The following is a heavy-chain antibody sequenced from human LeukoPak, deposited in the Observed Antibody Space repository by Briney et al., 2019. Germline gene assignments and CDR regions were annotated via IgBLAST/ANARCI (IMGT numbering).Heavy chain of an antibody. CDR1: GGSISSSSYY. Sequence: PSETLSLTCTVSGGSISSSSYYWGWIRQPPGKGLEWIGYIYYSGSTNYNPSLKSRVTISVDTSKNQFSLKLSSVTAADTAVYYCARDGTPGIEEVGWFDPWGQGTLVTVSS. J-gene: IGHJ5*02. CDR3: ARDGTPGIEEVGWFDP. CDR2: IYYSGST. V-gene: IGHV4-61*05. D-gene: IGHD6-13*01.